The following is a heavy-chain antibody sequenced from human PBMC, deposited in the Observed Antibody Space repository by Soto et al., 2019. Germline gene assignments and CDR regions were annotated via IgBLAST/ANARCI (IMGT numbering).Heavy chain of an antibody. CDR1: GGSFSGYY. J-gene: IGHJ6*02. V-gene: IGHV4-34*01. CDR2: INHSGST. CDR3: ARGLSGPWGNYYYYYGMDV. Sequence: SSETLSLTCAVYGGSFSGYYWSWIRQPPGKGLEWIGEINHSGSTNYNPSLKSRVTISVDTSKNQFSLKLSSATAADTAVYYCARGLSGPWGNYYYYYGMDVWGQGTTVT. D-gene: IGHD6-19*01.